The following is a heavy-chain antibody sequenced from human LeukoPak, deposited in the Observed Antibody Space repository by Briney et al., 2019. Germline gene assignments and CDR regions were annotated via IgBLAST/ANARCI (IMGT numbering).Heavy chain of an antibody. J-gene: IGHJ4*02. D-gene: IGHD1-26*01. CDR1: GFTFRNYA. Sequence: GGSLRLSCAASGFTFRNYAMTWVRQAPGKGLEWVSGISGNGGTTYYADSVKGRFSISRDNSKDTVYVQMNGLRADDTAVYYCARDSGDRGSQFGYWGQGTLVTVSS. CDR2: ISGNGGTT. V-gene: IGHV3-23*01. CDR3: ARDSGDRGSQFGY.